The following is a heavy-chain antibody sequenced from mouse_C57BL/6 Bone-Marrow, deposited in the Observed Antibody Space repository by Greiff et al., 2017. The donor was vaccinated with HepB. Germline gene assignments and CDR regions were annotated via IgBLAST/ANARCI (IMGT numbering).Heavy chain of an antibody. CDR2: IRTKANGYTS. Sequence: EVQRVESGGGLVQPGGSLSLSCAASGFTFTDYYMSWVRQPPGQALEWLGFIRTKANGYTSEYSASVKGRFTISRDNSQSILYLQRYALRAEDSATYYCARYYTSGYFDDWGTGTTVTVSS. V-gene: IGHV7-3*01. CDR1: GFTFTDYY. CDR3: ARYYTSGYFDD. D-gene: IGHD1-1*01. J-gene: IGHJ1*03.